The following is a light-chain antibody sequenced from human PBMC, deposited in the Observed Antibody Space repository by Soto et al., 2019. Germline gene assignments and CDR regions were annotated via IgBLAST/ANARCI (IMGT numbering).Light chain of an antibody. CDR1: QSISGY. J-gene: IGKJ1*01. CDR2: TAS. CDR3: QQCYSTGPWT. Sequence: DIQMTQSPSSLSASVGDRVTITCRASQSISGYFNWYLQKPGKAPNLLIYTASNLQSGVPSRFSVSGSGTDLTLTISTLQPEAFATYSCQQCYSTGPWTFGQGTNVDIK. V-gene: IGKV1-39*01.